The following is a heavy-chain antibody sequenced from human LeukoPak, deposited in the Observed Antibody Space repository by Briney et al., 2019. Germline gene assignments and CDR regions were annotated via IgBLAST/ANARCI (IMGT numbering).Heavy chain of an antibody. V-gene: IGHV3-21*01. CDR1: GFTFSTYS. Sequence: KTGGSLRLSCAAFGFTFSTYSMNWVRQAPGKGLEWVSFIDTSGTYIYYGESMKGRFTISRDNAKNSLYLQMKGLRADDTAVYYCATGRSITLLRGVPMSDRLYIWGQGTMVAVSS. CDR3: ATGRSITLLRGVPMSDRLYI. D-gene: IGHD3-10*01. CDR2: IDTSGTYI. J-gene: IGHJ3*02.